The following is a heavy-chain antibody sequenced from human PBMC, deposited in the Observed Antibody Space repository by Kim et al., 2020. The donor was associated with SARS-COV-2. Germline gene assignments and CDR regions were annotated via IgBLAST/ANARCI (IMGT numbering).Heavy chain of an antibody. J-gene: IGHJ6*02. V-gene: IGHV1-2*06. CDR3: ARDDTYWGLDV. CDR2: IKTDSGGT. CDR1: GYTFTAYY. Sequence: ASVKVSCKASGYTFTAYYMHWVRQAPGQGLEWMGRIKTDSGGTNYAQKFQGRVIMTRDTSITTAYLELSGLRSDDTAGYYCARDDTYWGLDVWGQGTTVT.